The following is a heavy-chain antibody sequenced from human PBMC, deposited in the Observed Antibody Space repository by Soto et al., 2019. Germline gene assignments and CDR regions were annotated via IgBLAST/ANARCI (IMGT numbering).Heavy chain of an antibody. CDR2: VHPYEGTT. Sequence: QVQLVQSALEVKRPGASVKVSCKTSGFTFTSYPFSWVRQAPGQGLEWLAWVHPYEGTTKGAHQFRDRITGTTDTSAATVFMELTRLTSDDTAVYFCAIEYDSTTTCIDYWGQGTLVAVSS. J-gene: IGHJ4*02. V-gene: IGHV1-18*04. CDR3: AIEYDSTTTCIDY. CDR1: GFTFTSYP. D-gene: IGHD1-7*01.